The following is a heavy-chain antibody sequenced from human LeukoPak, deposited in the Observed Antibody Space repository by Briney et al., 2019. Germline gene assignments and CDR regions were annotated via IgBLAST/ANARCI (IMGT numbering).Heavy chain of an antibody. CDR2: ISAYKGNT. CDR1: GYTFTSYV. Sequence: GASVKVSCKASGYTFTSYVISWVRQAPRQGLEWMGWISAYKGNTNYAQKFQGRVTMTTDTSTSTAYMELRSLRSDDTAVYYCARDWGEMTAVPHAEFLQHWGQGTLFTVSS. V-gene: IGHV1-18*01. CDR3: ARDWGEMTAVPHAEFLQH. D-gene: IGHD2-21*02. J-gene: IGHJ1*01.